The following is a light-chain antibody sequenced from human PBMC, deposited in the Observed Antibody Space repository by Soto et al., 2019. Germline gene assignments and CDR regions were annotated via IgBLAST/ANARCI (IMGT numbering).Light chain of an antibody. CDR1: QSVSSNY. Sequence: EIVLTQSPGTLSLFPGERATLSCRATQSVSSNYLAWYQQKPGQAPRLLIYIASSRATGIPDRFSGSGSGTDFPLTISRLEPEDLAVYYCQQYGTSPWTFGQGTKVEIK. V-gene: IGKV3-20*01. CDR3: QQYGTSPWT. CDR2: IAS. J-gene: IGKJ1*01.